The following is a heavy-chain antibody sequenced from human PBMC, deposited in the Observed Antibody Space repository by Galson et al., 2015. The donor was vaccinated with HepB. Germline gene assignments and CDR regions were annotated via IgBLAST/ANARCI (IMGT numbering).Heavy chain of an antibody. CDR2: INAGNGDT. J-gene: IGHJ3*02. V-gene: IGHV1-3*01. CDR1: GYTFTSYA. D-gene: IGHD2-2*01. CDR3: AREPAGPPGTDAFDI. Sequence: SVKVSCKASGYTFTSYAMHWVRQAPGQRLEWMGWINAGNGDTKYSQKFQGRVTITRDTSASTAYMELSSLRSEDTAVYYCAREPAGPPGTDAFDIWGQGTMVTVSS.